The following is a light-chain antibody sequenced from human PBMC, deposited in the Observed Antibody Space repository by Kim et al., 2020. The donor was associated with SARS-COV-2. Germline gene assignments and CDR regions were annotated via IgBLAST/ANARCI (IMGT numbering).Light chain of an antibody. CDR1: QSVSSNY. Sequence: SPGERATLSCRASQSVSSNYLAWYQQKPGQAPRLLISGASSRASGIPGRFSGSGSGTDFTLTISRLDPEDFAVYYCQQYGNSPWTFGQGTKVDIK. V-gene: IGKV3-20*01. J-gene: IGKJ1*01. CDR2: GAS. CDR3: QQYGNSPWT.